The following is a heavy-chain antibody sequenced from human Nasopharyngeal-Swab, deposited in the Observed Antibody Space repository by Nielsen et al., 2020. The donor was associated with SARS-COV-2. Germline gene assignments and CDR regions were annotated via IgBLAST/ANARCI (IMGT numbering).Heavy chain of an antibody. Sequence: RGEALVWLGEIYHHGNTNYNPSLKSRVTISVDKSKNQFSLSLRSVTAADTAVYYCARGLRWVAVVRWELLSGFDYWGQGTLVTVSS. CDR2: IYHHGNT. J-gene: IGHJ4*02. CDR3: ARGLRWVAVVRWELLSGFDY. D-gene: IGHD1-26*01. V-gene: IGHV4-4*02.